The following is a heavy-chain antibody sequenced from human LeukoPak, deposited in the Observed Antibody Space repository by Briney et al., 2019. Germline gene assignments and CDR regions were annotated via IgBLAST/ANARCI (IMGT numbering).Heavy chain of an antibody. CDR1: GFTLDDYA. V-gene: IGHV3-9*01. D-gene: IGHD1-7*01. Sequence: GGSLRLSCAASGFTLDDYAMHWVRQAPGKGLEWVSGISWNSGSIGYADSVKGRFTISRDNAKNSLYLQMNSLKAEDTALYYCVSLELPTYWGQGTLVTVSS. CDR2: ISWNSGSI. CDR3: VSLELPTY. J-gene: IGHJ4*02.